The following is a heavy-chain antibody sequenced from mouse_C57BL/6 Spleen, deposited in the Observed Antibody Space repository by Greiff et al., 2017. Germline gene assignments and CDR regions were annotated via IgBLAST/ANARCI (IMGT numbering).Heavy chain of an antibody. D-gene: IGHD2-5*01. J-gene: IGHJ3*01. CDR3: TRRDYSNSAWFAY. Sequence: QVQLQQSGAELVRPGASVTLSCKASGYTFTDYEMHWVKQTPVHGLEWIGAIDPETGGTAYNQKFKGKAILTADKSSSTAYMELRSLTSEDSAVDYCTRRDYSNSAWFAYWGQGTLVTVSA. V-gene: IGHV1-15*01. CDR1: GYTFTDYE. CDR2: IDPETGGT.